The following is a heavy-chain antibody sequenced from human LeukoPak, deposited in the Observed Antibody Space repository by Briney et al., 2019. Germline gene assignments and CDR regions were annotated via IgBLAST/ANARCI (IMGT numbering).Heavy chain of an antibody. CDR3: ARGSSGWSTDY. CDR1: GYTFTGYY. CDR2: INPNSGGT. D-gene: IGHD6-19*01. V-gene: IGHV1-2*02. J-gene: IGHJ4*02. Sequence: GASVKVSCKASGYTFTGYYMHWVRQAPGQGVEWMGWINPNSGGTNYTQKFQGRVTITRDTSISTAYMELSRLRSDDTAVYYCARGSSGWSTDYWGQGTLVTVSS.